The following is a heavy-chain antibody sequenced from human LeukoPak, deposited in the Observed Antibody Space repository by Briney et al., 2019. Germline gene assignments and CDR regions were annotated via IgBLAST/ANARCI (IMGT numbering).Heavy chain of an antibody. V-gene: IGHV4-59*08. Sequence: SETLSLTCTVSGGSISSYYWSWIRQPPGKGLEWIGYIYYSGSTNYNPSLKSRVTISVDTSKNQFSLKLSSVTAADTAVYYCASGKALLNQYYFDYWGQGTLVTASS. CDR3: ASGKALLNQYYFDY. J-gene: IGHJ4*02. CDR2: IYYSGST. CDR1: GGSISSYY.